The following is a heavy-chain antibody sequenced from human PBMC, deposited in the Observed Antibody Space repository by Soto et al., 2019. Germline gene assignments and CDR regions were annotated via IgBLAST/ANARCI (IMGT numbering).Heavy chain of an antibody. CDR1: GDRVSSNSAA. J-gene: IGHJ4*02. CDR2: TYYRSKWYN. V-gene: IGHV6-1*01. CDR3: ARLRVYYDTSGYFSEALDY. D-gene: IGHD3-22*01. Sequence: PSQTLSLTCAISGDRVSSNSAAWNWIRQSPSRGLEWLGRTYYRSKWYNDYAASVKSRITINPDTSKNQFPLQLNSVTPEDTAVYFCARLRVYYDTSGYFSEALDYWGQGTLVTVFS.